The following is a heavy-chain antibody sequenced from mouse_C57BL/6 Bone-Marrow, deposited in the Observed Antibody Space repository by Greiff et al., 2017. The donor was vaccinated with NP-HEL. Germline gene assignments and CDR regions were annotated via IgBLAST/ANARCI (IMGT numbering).Heavy chain of an antibody. V-gene: IGHV1-54*01. Sequence: VQLQQSGAELVRPGTSVKVSCKASGYAFTNYLIEWVKQRPGQGLEWIGVINPGSGGTNYNEKFKGKATLTAYKSSSTAYMQLSSLTSEDSAVYFCARSGVYYYGRGYWGQGTLVTVSA. CDR1: GYAFTNYL. D-gene: IGHD1-1*01. J-gene: IGHJ3*01. CDR3: ARSGVYYYGRGY. CDR2: INPGSGGT.